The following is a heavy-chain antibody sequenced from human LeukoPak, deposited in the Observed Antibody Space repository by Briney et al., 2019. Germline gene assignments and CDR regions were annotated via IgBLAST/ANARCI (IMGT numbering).Heavy chain of an antibody. Sequence: GGSLRLSCAASGFTFSSYSMNWVRQAPGKGLEWVSSISSSSSYIYYADSVKGRFTISRDNAKNSLYLQMNSLRAEDTAVYYCARDLGYCSGGSCYWGGDYYFDYWGQGTLVTVSS. V-gene: IGHV3-21*01. CDR2: ISSSSSYI. J-gene: IGHJ4*02. D-gene: IGHD2-15*01. CDR1: GFTFSSYS. CDR3: ARDLGYCSGGSCYWGGDYYFDY.